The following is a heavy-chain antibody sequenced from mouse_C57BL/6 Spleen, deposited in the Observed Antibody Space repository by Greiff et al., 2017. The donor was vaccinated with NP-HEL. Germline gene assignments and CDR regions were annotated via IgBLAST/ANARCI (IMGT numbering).Heavy chain of an antibody. CDR1: GYSITSGYY. CDR2: ISYDGSN. Sequence: EVQLQQSGPGLVKPSQSLSLTCSVTGYSITSGYYWNWIRQFPGNKLEWMGYISYDGSNNYNPSLKNRISITRDTSKNQFFLKLNSVTTEDTATYYCARAAYDYWYFDVWGTGTTVTVSS. D-gene: IGHD6-5*01. CDR3: ARAAYDYWYFDV. V-gene: IGHV3-6*01. J-gene: IGHJ1*03.